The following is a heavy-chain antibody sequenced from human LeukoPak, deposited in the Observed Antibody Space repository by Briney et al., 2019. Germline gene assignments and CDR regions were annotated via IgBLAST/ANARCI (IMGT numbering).Heavy chain of an antibody. CDR1: GFTFSTYC. Sequence: PGGSLRLSCAASGFTFSTYCMTWVRQAPGKGLEWVANIKQDGSEKYYVDSVKGRFTISRDNAKNSLYLQMNSLRAEDTAMYYCARRIIADSYDAFDIWGQGTMVTVSS. CDR2: IKQDGSEK. V-gene: IGHV3-7*03. J-gene: IGHJ3*02. D-gene: IGHD6-13*01. CDR3: ARRIIADSYDAFDI.